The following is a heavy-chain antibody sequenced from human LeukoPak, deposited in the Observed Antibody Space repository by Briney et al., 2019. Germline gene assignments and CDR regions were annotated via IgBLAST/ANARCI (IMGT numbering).Heavy chain of an antibody. J-gene: IGHJ4*02. Sequence: PSETLSLTCTVSGYSIRSGDYWGWIRQPPGKGLEWIGNIYHSGSTYYNPSLKSRVIISVDTSKNHFSLKLSSVTAADTAVYYCARQTGSGLFSLPGGQGTLVTVSS. CDR2: IYHSGST. CDR3: ARQTGSGLFSLP. V-gene: IGHV4-38-2*02. CDR1: GYSIRSGDY. D-gene: IGHD3-10*01.